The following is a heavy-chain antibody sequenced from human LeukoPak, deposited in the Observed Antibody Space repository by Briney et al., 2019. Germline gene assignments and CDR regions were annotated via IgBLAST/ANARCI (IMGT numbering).Heavy chain of an antibody. D-gene: IGHD2-2*02. CDR1: GGSISSSSYY. Sequence: SETLSLTCTVSGGSISSSSYYWGWIRQPPGKGLEWIGSIYYSGSTYYNPSLKSRVTISVDTSKNQFSLKLSSVTAADTAVYYCARHRRYCSSTSCYTANYYYYYYGMGVWGQGTTVTVSS. CDR2: IYYSGST. CDR3: ARHRRYCSSTSCYTANYYYYYYGMGV. J-gene: IGHJ6*02. V-gene: IGHV4-39*01.